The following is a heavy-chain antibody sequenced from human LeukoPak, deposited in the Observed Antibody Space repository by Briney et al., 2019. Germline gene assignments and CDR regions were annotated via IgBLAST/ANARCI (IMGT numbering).Heavy chain of an antibody. CDR3: ARVSRDGYNFMFDY. V-gene: IGHV4-59*01. D-gene: IGHD5-24*01. CDR2: ISYSGST. CDR1: GGSISIYY. Sequence: SETLSLTCTVSGGSISIYYWSWIRQPPGKGLEYIGYISYSGSTNYNPSPKSRVTISVDTSKNQFSLKLSSVTAADTAVYYCARVSRDGYNFMFDYWGQGTLVTVSS. J-gene: IGHJ4*02.